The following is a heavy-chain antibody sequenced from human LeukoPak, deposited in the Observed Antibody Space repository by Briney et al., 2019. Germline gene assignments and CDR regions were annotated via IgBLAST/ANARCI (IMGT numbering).Heavy chain of an antibody. V-gene: IGHV3-23*01. D-gene: IGHD2-21*01. CDR2: IGSDANT. CDR1: GFTFSSYA. J-gene: IGHJ4*02. Sequence: GGSLRLSCAASGFTFSSYAMSWVRQAPGKGLEWVAGIGSDANTHYADSVRGRITISRDNSKNTVSLQMSSLRAEDTAVYYCAKDILRWSFDSWGQGILVTVSS. CDR3: AKDILRWSFDS.